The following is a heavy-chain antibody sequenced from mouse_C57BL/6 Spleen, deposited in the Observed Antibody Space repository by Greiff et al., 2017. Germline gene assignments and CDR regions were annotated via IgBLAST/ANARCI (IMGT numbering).Heavy chain of an antibody. J-gene: IGHJ3*01. Sequence: VHLQQSGPVLVKPGASVKMSCKASGYTFTAYYMNWVKQSHGKSLEWIGVINPYNGGTSYNQKFKGKATLTVDKSSSTAYMELNSLTSEDSAVYYCARAMVTTEFAYWGQGTLVTVSA. CDR2: INPYNGGT. V-gene: IGHV1-19*01. D-gene: IGHD2-2*01. CDR3: ARAMVTTEFAY. CDR1: GYTFTAYY.